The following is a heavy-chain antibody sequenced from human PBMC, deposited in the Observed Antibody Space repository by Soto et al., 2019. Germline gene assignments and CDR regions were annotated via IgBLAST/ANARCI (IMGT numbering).Heavy chain of an antibody. CDR2: LNPKGGES. J-gene: IGHJ6*04. Sequence: ASVKVSCKASGYRFVDYYIHWVRQAPGQGGEWMGILNPKGGESKYAQKFQGRVTMTMGTSTSTVYMDLRSLTSEDTAVYYSARVPCVGVCRPGAWFYYYGMDVWGKGPMVTISS. D-gene: IGHD2-21*01. CDR3: ARVPCVGVCRPGAWFYYYGMDV. V-gene: IGHV1-46*01. CDR1: GYRFVDYY.